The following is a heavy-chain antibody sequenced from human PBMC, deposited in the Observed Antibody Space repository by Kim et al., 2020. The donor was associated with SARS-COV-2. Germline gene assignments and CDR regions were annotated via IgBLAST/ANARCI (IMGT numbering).Heavy chain of an antibody. CDR3: TLQYGDYYYYGMDV. J-gene: IGHJ6*02. Sequence: ASVQGRFTISRDDSNNTAYLQMNSLKTEDTAVYYCTLQYGDYYYYGMDVWGQGTTVTVSS. V-gene: IGHV3-73*01. D-gene: IGHD4-17*01.